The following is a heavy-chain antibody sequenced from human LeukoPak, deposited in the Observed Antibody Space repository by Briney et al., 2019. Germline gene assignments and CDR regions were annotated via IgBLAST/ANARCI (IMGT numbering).Heavy chain of an antibody. J-gene: IGHJ4*02. CDR2: IYYSGTT. Sequence: SETLSLTCAVSGASINSRDFYWGWIRQPPGKGLEWIGSIYYSGTTFYNPSLKSRVTISVDTSQNQFSLRLSSVTAADTAVFYCARGAWNYFDYWDQGTLVTVSS. CDR3: ARGAWNYFDY. V-gene: IGHV4-39*07. CDR1: GASINSRDFY. D-gene: IGHD1-1*01.